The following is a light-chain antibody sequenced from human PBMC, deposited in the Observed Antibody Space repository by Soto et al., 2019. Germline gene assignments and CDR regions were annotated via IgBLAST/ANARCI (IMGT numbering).Light chain of an antibody. J-gene: IGKJ4*01. CDR2: AAS. V-gene: IGKV1-39*01. CDR1: QSISSY. Sequence: DIQMTQSPSSLSASVGDRVTITCRASQSISSYLNWYQQKPGKAPKLLIYAASSLQSGVPSRFSGSGSGTDFTLTISSLQPEDFATYYCQQSDSTPALTFGGGTKV. CDR3: QQSDSTPALT.